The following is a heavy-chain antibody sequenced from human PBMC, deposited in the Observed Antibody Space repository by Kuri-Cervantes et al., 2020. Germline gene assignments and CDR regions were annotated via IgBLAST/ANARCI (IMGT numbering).Heavy chain of an antibody. V-gene: IGHV3-49*04. Sequence: GGSLRLSCTASGFTFGDYAMSWVRQAPGKGLEWVGFIRSKAYGGTTEYAASVNGRFTISRDDSKSIAYLQMNSLKTEDTAVYYCTRALLYHYYYYYMDVWGKGTTVTVSS. CDR3: TRALLYHYYYYYMDV. D-gene: IGHD2-2*02. J-gene: IGHJ6*03. CDR1: GFTFGDYA. CDR2: IRSKAYGGTT.